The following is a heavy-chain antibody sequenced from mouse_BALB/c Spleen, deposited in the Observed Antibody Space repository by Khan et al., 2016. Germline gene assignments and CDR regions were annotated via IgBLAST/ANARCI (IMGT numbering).Heavy chain of an antibody. CDR1: GYTFTNYG. J-gene: IGHJ2*01. D-gene: IGHD4-1*01. CDR3: AREWLTFDY. CDR2: INTYTGEP. V-gene: IGHV9-3-1*01. Sequence: QFQLVQSGPELKKPGETVKISCKASGYTFTNYGMNWVKQAPGKGLKWMGWINTYTGEPTYADDFKGRFAFSLETSASTAYLQINNLKNEDTATYFCAREWLTFDYWGQGTTLTVSS.